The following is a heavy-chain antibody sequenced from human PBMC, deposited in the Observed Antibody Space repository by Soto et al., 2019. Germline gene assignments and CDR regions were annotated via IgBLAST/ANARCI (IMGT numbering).Heavy chain of an antibody. J-gene: IGHJ4*02. CDR2: IYYSGST. Sequence: SETLSLTCTVSGGSISSGNYFWSWIRQHPGKGLEWIGYIYYSGSTYYNPSLKSRVTISVDTSENQFSLKLTSVTAADTAVYFCARDRYSGYQFDSRGRGTLVTVSS. V-gene: IGHV4-31*03. CDR1: GGSISSGNYF. CDR3: ARDRYSGYQFDS. D-gene: IGHD5-12*01.